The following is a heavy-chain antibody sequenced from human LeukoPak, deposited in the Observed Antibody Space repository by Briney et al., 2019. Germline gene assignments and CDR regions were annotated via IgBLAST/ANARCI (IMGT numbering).Heavy chain of an antibody. CDR2: ISSDSKTI. J-gene: IGHJ4*02. V-gene: IGHV3-48*01. D-gene: IGHD3-16*01. Sequence: GGSLRLSCAASGFTFSTYWMSWVRQAPGKGLEWISCISSDSKTIYYADSVKGRFTISRDNAKNSLYLQMNSLRVEDTAVYYCAGGYWGQGALVTVSS. CDR3: AGGY. CDR1: GFTFSTYW.